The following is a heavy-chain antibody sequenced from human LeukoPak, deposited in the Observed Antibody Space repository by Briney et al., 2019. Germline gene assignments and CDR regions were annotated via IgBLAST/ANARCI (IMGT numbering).Heavy chain of an antibody. D-gene: IGHD3-22*01. J-gene: IGHJ3*02. V-gene: IGHV1-69*05. CDR1: GGTFSSCA. Sequence: ASVKVSCKASGGTFSSCAISWVRQAPGQGLEWMGGIIPIFGTANYAQKFQGRVTITTDESTSTAYMELSSLRSEDTAVYYCASHSGITMIVVVTYAFDIWGQGTMVTVSS. CDR2: IIPIFGTA. CDR3: ASHSGITMIVVVTYAFDI.